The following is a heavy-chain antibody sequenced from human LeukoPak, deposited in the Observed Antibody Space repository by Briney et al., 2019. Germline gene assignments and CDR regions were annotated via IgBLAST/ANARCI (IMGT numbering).Heavy chain of an antibody. CDR1: GFTLSNYG. V-gene: IGHV3-23*01. J-gene: IGHJ4*02. CDR3: ARLTYYYDSSGYEVFDY. Sequence: GESLRLSCAASGFTLSNYGMNWVRQAPGKGLEWVSAISSDGSTYYADSVKGRFTVSRDNSKNTLYLQMNSLRAEDTAVYYCARLTYYYDSSGYEVFDYWGQGTLVTVSS. D-gene: IGHD3-22*01. CDR2: ISSDGST.